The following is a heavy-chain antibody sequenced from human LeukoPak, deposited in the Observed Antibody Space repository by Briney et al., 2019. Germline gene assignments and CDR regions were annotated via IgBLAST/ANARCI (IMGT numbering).Heavy chain of an antibody. J-gene: IGHJ5*02. V-gene: IGHV1-2*02. CDR1: GYTFTGYY. Sequence: ASVKVSCKASGYTFTGYYMHWVRQAPGQGLEWMGWINPNSGGTNYAQKFQGRVTMTRDTSISTAYMELSRLRSDDTAVYYCARELRVIVVVPAASGYVFDPWGQGTLVTVSS. CDR2: INPNSGGT. D-gene: IGHD2-2*01. CDR3: ARELRVIVVVPAASGYVFDP.